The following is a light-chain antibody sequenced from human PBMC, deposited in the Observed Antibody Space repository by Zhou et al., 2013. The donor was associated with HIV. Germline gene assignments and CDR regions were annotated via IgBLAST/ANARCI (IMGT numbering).Light chain of an antibody. J-gene: IGKJ1*01. CDR3: QQTYSSPWT. CDR2: AAS. CDR1: QSISSY. Sequence: DIQMTQSPSSLSASVGDRVTITCRASQSISSYLNWYQQKPGKAPKLLIYAASSLQSGVPSRFSGSGSGTDFTLTISSLQPEDFATYYCQQTYSSPWTFGQQTYVEV. V-gene: IGKV1-39*01.